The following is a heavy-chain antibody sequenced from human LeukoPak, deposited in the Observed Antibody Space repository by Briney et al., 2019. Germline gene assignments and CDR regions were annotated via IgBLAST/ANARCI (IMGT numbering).Heavy chain of an antibody. CDR2: INHSGST. V-gene: IGHV4-34*01. D-gene: IGHD1-1*01. J-gene: IGHJ3*02. CDR3: ARGLEWGDGFDI. Sequence: SETLSLTCAVYGGSFSGYYWSWIRQPPGKGLEWIGEINHSGSTNYNPSLKSRVTISVDTSKNHFSLKLTSVTAADTAVYYCARGLEWGDGFDIWGQGTMVTVSP. CDR1: GGSFSGYY.